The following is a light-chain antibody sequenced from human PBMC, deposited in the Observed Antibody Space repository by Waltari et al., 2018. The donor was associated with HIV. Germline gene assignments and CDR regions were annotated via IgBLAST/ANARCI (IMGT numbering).Light chain of an antibody. J-gene: IGKJ4*01. V-gene: IGKV4-1*01. CDR3: QQYYTLRST. CDR1: RTVLYNRNY. Sequence: DIVMTQSPDSLAVSFGARATFTCTSSRTVLYNRNYLAWYQQKPGQAPKVLIYWASTRAFGVPDRFSGSGSGTDFSLTISRVQADDVAIYYCQQYYTLRSTFGGGTKIEI. CDR2: WAS.